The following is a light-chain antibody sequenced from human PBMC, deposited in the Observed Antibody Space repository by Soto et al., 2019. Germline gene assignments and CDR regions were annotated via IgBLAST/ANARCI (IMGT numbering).Light chain of an antibody. CDR3: QQYNNWPPMA. J-gene: IGKJ1*01. Sequence: EIVMTQSPATLSVSPGERATLSCRASQSVSSNLAWYQQKPGQAPRLLIYGASTRATGIPARFSGSGSGTEFPLTISSLQSEDFAVYYCQQYNNWPPMAFGRGHKVEIK. V-gene: IGKV3-15*01. CDR2: GAS. CDR1: QSVSSN.